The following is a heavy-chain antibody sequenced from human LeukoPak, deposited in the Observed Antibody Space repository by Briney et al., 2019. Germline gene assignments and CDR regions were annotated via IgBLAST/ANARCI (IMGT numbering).Heavy chain of an antibody. V-gene: IGHV3-66*02. CDR2: IYSGGST. D-gene: IGHD5-24*01. CDR1: GFTVSSNY. J-gene: IGHJ4*02. Sequence: PGGSLRLSCAASGFTVSSNYMSWVRQAPGKGLEWVSVIYSGGSTYYADSVKGRFTISRDNSKNTLYLQTNSLRAEDTAVYYCARVPDGYNGPPDYWGQGTLVTVSS. CDR3: ARVPDGYNGPPDY.